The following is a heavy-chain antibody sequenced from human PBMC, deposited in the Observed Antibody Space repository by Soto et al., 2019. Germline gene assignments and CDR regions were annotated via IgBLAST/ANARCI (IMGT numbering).Heavy chain of an antibody. J-gene: IGHJ6*02. V-gene: IGHV1-3*05. D-gene: IGHD7-27*01. CDR3: ARDQFWGRDYYYYYGMDV. CDR1: GYTFTSYA. Sequence: QVQLVQSGAEEKKPGASVKVSCKASGYTFTSYAMHWVRQAPGQRLEWMGWINAGNGNTKYSQKFQGRVTITRDTSASTAYMELSSLRSDDTAVYYCARDQFWGRDYYYYYGMDVWGQGTTVTVSS. CDR2: INAGNGNT.